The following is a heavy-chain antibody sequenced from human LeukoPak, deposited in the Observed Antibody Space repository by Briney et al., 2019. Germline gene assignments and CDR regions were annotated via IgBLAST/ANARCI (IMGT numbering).Heavy chain of an antibody. CDR1: GFTFTSYA. CDR3: AKGGPNFNWFDP. J-gene: IGHJ5*02. Sequence: PGGSLRLSCAASGFTFTSYAMSWVRQAPGKGLEWVSGISGGGTGAVYADSVKGRFTISRDNSKNTMYLQMDSLRAEDTAVYYCAKGGPNFNWFDPWGQGTLVTVSS. CDR2: ISGGGTGA. D-gene: IGHD4/OR15-4a*01. V-gene: IGHV3-23*01.